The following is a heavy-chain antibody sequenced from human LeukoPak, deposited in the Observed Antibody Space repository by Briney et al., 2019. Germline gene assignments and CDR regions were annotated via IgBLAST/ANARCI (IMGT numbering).Heavy chain of an antibody. V-gene: IGHV1-8*01. J-gene: IGHJ4*02. CDR3: AIPNGATYSGGYAFDY. CDR1: GYTFTSYD. D-gene: IGHD1-26*01. Sequence: ASVKVSCKASGYTFTSYDINWVRQATGQGLEWMGWMNPNSGNTGYAQKLQGRVTMTRNTSISTAYMELSSLRSEDTAVYYCAIPNGATYSGGYAFDYWGQGTLVTVSS. CDR2: MNPNSGNT.